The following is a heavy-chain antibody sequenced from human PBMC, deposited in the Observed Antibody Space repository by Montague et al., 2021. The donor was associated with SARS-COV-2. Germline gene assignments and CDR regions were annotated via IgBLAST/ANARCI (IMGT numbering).Heavy chain of an antibody. CDR3: ARGARQGSGFRLGYLDY. J-gene: IGHJ4*02. CDR2: INHSGST. V-gene: IGHV4-34*01. Sequence: SETLSLTCAVYGGSFSGYYWNWIRQPPGKGLEWIGEINHSGSTNNNPSLKTRVTMSIDTSKNQLSLKLSSVTAADTAVYYCARGARQGSGFRLGYLDYWGQGTLVTVSS. CDR1: GGSFSGYY. D-gene: IGHD3-9*01.